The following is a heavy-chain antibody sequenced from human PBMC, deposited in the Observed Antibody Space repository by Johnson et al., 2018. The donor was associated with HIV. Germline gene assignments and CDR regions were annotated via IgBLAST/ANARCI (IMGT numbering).Heavy chain of an antibody. J-gene: IGHJ3*02. CDR2: ISYGGNNK. D-gene: IGHD3-22*01. CDR3: ARGGVVRYDSSASPQRAFDI. V-gene: IGHV3-30*19. Sequence: QMLLVESGGGVVQPGRSMRLSCAASGFTFSSYGMHWVRQAPGKGLEWVAVISYGGNNKYYADSVNGRFTISSDHSKNTLYLQMARLRAEDTAVYYCARGGVVRYDSSASPQRAFDIWGQGTMVTVSS. CDR1: GFTFSSYG.